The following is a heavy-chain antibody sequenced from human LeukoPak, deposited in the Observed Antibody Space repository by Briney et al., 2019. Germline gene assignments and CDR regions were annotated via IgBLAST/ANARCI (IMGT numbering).Heavy chain of an antibody. CDR2: IYYSGST. CDR1: GGSIRTYY. Sequence: PSETLSLTCTVSGGSIRTYYWSWIRQPPGKGLEWIGYIYYSGSTNYNPSLKSRVTISVDTSKNQFSLKLSSVTAADTAVYYCARRASGPFDYWGQGTLVTVSS. V-gene: IGHV4-59*01. CDR3: ARRASGPFDY. J-gene: IGHJ4*02.